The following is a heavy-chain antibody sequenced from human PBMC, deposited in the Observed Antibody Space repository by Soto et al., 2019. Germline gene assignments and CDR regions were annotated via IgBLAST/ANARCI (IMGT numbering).Heavy chain of an antibody. CDR1: GGSFSNFG. CDR2: IVSVFGRP. Sequence: ASVKFSCKASGGSFSNFGISWVRQAPGPGPEWMGGIVSVFGRPHYAQRFRGRLTITAEESTSTAYMELISLRTGDTAVYYCAREGSGYNFWGQGTQVPVSS. D-gene: IGHD5-12*01. J-gene: IGHJ4*02. CDR3: AREGSGYNF. V-gene: IGHV1-69*13.